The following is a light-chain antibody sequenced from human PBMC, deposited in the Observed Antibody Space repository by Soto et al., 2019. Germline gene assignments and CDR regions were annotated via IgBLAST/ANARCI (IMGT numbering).Light chain of an antibody. CDR1: QGISSY. V-gene: IGKV1-9*01. J-gene: IGKJ3*01. CDR2: APS. CDR3: PQLNSYPPT. Sequence: DIQLTQSPSFLSASVGYRVTITCRASQGISSYLAWYQQKPGKAPKLLLYAPSTLQSGVPSTFSGGGSGTENSLTISSLPPEDFATYYCPQLNSYPPTFGPRTKVYIK.